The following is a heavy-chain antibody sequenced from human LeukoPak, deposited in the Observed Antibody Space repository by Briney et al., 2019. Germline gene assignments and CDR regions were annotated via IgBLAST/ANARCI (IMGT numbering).Heavy chain of an antibody. CDR2: ISSSSGTI. CDR3: ARGTYSSGWLVNWFDP. CDR1: GFTFSSYS. D-gene: IGHD6-19*01. Sequence: GGSLRLSCAASGFTFSSYSMNWVRQAPGKGLEWVSYISSSSGTIYYADSVKGRFTISRDNAKNSLYLQMNSLRAEDTAVYYCARGTYSSGWLVNWFDPWGQGTLVTVSS. V-gene: IGHV3-48*01. J-gene: IGHJ5*02.